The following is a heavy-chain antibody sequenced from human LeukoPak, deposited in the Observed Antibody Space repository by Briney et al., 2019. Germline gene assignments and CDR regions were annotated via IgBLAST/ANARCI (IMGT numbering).Heavy chain of an antibody. Sequence: PGGSLRLSCAASGFTFSTYTMYWVRHPPGKGLEWVSIIGSSGGGIHYADSVKGRFTISRDNSKNTLYLQMNSLRADDTAVYYCAKRYYYGSGSLGIDYWGQGTLVTVSS. J-gene: IGHJ4*02. CDR2: IGSSGGGI. CDR1: GFTFSTYT. CDR3: AKRYYYGSGSLGIDY. D-gene: IGHD3-10*01. V-gene: IGHV3-23*01.